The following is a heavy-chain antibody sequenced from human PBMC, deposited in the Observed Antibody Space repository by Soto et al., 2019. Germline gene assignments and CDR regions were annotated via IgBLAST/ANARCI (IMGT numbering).Heavy chain of an antibody. V-gene: IGHV3-15*07. CDR1: GFTFSNAW. D-gene: IGHD2-15*01. J-gene: IGHJ4*01. CDR3: TTDSYIDMPLVRLAY. CDR2: IKSKIDGGTT. Sequence: PGGSLRLSCAASGFTFSNAWINWVRQAPGKGLEWVGRIKSKIDGGTTDFAAPVKGRFAISRDDSKNIAYMQMNSLKIEDTAVYYCTTDSYIDMPLVRLAYWGHGTLVTVSS.